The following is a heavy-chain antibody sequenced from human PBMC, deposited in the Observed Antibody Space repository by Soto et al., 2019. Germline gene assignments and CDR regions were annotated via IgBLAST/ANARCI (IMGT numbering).Heavy chain of an antibody. Sequence: GGSLRLSCAASGLAFSSYAMSWVRQAPGKGLEWVSHISNSGRSTKYADSVKGRFTISRDNSKNTLYLQMNSLRAEDTAIYYCAKDALAYYDFWSWGQGTLVTVSS. CDR2: ISNSGRST. CDR3: AKDALAYYDFWS. D-gene: IGHD3-3*01. J-gene: IGHJ4*02. V-gene: IGHV3-23*01. CDR1: GLAFSSYA.